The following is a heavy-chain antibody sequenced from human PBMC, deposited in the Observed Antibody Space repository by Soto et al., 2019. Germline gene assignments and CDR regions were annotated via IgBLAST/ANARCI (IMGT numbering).Heavy chain of an antibody. D-gene: IGHD2-2*02. CDR2: IYVVDSDT. CDR1: GGSITNLW. V-gene: IGHV5-51*01. CDR3: AGAAAIRARRYVSAF. J-gene: IGHJ4*02. Sequence: EPLRVPWSVSGGSITNLWSGWIRQMPGEGLEWMGIIYVVDSDTRYSPSFQGKVTISADKSISTAYLQWSSLKASDTALYYFAGAAAIRARRYVSAFWGQGTPVTVFS.